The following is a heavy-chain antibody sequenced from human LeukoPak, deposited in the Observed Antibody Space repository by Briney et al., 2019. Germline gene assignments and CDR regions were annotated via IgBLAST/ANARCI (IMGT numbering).Heavy chain of an antibody. CDR3: ARASYSYDINGWVPFDY. CDR2: IYTSGST. V-gene: IGHV4-61*02. D-gene: IGHD3-22*01. Sequence: PSQTLSLTCTVSGNSISSGDNYWSWIRQPAGKGLEWIGRIYTSGSTNYNPSLKSRVTISRDTSKNQFSLRLSSVTAADTAVYYCARASYSYDINGWVPFDYWGQGTLVTVSS. CDR1: GNSISSGDNY. J-gene: IGHJ4*02.